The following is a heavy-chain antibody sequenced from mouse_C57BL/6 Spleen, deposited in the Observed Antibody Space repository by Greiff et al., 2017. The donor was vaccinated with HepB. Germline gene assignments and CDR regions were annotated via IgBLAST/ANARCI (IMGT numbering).Heavy chain of an antibody. Sequence: QVQLQQSGAELVRPGASVKLSCKASGYTFTDYYINWVKQRPGQGLEWIARIYPGSGNTYYNEKFKGKATLTAEKSSSTAYMQLSSLTSEDSAVYFCARRGGYYYDWYFDVWGTGTTVTVSS. CDR1: GYTFTDYY. D-gene: IGHD1-1*01. CDR3: ARRGGYYYDWYFDV. V-gene: IGHV1-76*01. CDR2: IYPGSGNT. J-gene: IGHJ1*03.